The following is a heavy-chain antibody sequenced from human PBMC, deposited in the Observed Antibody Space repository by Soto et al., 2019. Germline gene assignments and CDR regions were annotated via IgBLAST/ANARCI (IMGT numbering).Heavy chain of an antibody. J-gene: IGHJ6*02. V-gene: IGHV3-33*03. Sequence: QVQLVESGGGVVQPGRSLRLSCVASGLTFSETGMHWVRLAPDKGLEWVALIWFDGSDQRYADSVKGRFTISRDNSKNTLYLQMDSLRGEDTAIYYCASQPHNSPMDVWGQGTTVIVSS. CDR3: ASQPHNSPMDV. CDR1: GLTFSETG. D-gene: IGHD6-13*01. CDR2: IWFDGSDQ.